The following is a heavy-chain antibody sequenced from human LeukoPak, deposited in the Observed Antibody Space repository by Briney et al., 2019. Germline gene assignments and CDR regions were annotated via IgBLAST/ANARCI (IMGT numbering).Heavy chain of an antibody. CDR3: ARGHRLVSPSPSFDY. J-gene: IGHJ4*02. Sequence: SESLSLTSSLPGYPISRGMYWAWFRQPPGKGLKWIGSLYHTGRTNYNPSLKSRVTISVDTSETPFSLTMTSLTAADTAVYYSARGHRLVSPSPSFDYWGPGTLVSVSS. V-gene: IGHV4-38-2*02. CDR2: LYHTGRT. D-gene: IGHD6-19*01. CDR1: GYPISRGMY.